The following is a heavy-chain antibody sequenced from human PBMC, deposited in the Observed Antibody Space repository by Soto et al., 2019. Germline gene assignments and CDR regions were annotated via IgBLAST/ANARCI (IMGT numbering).Heavy chain of an antibody. Sequence: SETLSLTCRVSAGSISSYDWSLLRPPAGNGLEWIGRIYTSGSTNYNPSLKSRVTMSVDTSKNQFSLKLSSVTAADTAVYYCARVAVGYYYDSSGYDWFDPWGQGTLVTVS. J-gene: IGHJ5*02. V-gene: IGHV4-4*07. CDR1: AGSISSYD. CDR2: IYTSGST. CDR3: ARVAVGYYYDSSGYDWFDP. D-gene: IGHD3-22*01.